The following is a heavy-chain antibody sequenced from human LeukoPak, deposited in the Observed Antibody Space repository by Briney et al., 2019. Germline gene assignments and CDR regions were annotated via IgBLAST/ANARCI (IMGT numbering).Heavy chain of an antibody. CDR1: GGIFSSYA. V-gene: IGHV1-69*04. Sequence: GASVKVSCKASGGIFSSYAISWVRQAPGQGLGWMGRIIPIFGIANYAQKFQGRVTITADKSTSTAYMELSSLRSEDTAVYYCARGGQQGSSWYSGWFDPWGQGTLVTVSS. CDR3: ARGGQQGSSWYSGWFDP. J-gene: IGHJ5*02. CDR2: IIPIFGIA. D-gene: IGHD6-13*01.